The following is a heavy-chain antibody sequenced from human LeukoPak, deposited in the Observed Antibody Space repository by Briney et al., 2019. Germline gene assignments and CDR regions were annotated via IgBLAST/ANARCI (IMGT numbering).Heavy chain of an antibody. CDR2: IYNSGST. J-gene: IGHJ4*02. CDR3: ATGTYSGHFDY. CDR1: GGSISSYY. V-gene: IGHV4-59*12. D-gene: IGHD1-26*01. Sequence: SETLSLTCSVSGGSISSYYWSWIRQPPGKGLEWIGYIYNSGSTNYNPSLKSRVTISVDTSKNQFSLKLSSVTAADTAVYYCATGTYSGHFDYWGQGTLVTVSS.